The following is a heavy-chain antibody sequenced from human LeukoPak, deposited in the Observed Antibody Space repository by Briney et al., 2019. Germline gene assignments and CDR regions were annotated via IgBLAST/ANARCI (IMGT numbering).Heavy chain of an antibody. CDR1: GGSIGSYY. CDR3: ARHGGYASGGDY. CDR2: IYYSGST. D-gene: IGHD3-10*01. V-gene: IGHV4-59*08. Sequence: SETLSLTCTVSGGSIGSYYWSWIRQPPGKGLEWIGYIYYSGSTNYNPSLKSRVTMSVDTSKNQFSLKLSSVTAADTAVYYCARHGGYASGGDYWGQGTLVTVSS. J-gene: IGHJ4*02.